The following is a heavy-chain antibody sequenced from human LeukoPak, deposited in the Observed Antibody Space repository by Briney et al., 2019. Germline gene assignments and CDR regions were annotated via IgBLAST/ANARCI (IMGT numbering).Heavy chain of an antibody. CDR1: GLTFTSYE. CDR2: ISSSDTTI. CDR3: ARVTGGREVDY. V-gene: IGHV3-48*03. J-gene: IGHJ4*02. Sequence: GGSLRLSCAASGLTFTSYEMNWVRQAPGKGLEWVSYISSSDTTIYYADSVKGRFTISRDYAKNSLYLQMTSLRVEDTAVYYCARVTGGREVDYWGQGTLVTVSS. D-gene: IGHD5-24*01.